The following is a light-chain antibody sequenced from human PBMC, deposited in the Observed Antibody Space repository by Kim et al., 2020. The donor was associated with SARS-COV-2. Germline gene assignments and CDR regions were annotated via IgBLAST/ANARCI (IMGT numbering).Light chain of an antibody. CDR2: YAS. J-gene: IGKJ2*03. CDR1: QSIGSS. V-gene: IGKV6-21*01. CDR3: HQNSSLPHS. Sequence: ELVLTQSPDFQSVTTKEKVTITCRDSQSIGSSLHWYQQKPDQSPQILIKYASQSFSGVPSRFSGSGSGTDFTLTINSLEAEDAATYYCHQNSSLPHSFGQGTKLEI.